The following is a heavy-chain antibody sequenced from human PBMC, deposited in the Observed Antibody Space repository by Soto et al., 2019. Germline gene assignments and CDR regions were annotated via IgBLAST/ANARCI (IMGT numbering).Heavy chain of an antibody. CDR1: GYTFTSYD. J-gene: IGHJ6*03. Sequence: QVHLVQSVAEVKKPGASVKVSCKASGYTFTSYDINWVRQVAGQGLEWMGWMNPNSGDTAYAQEFQGRVTMSRNTSISIAYMELSSLRPADTAVYYCARGLKMLRVFGLKTYYYYYMDVWGKGTTVTLSS. CDR2: MNPNSGDT. D-gene: IGHD3-10*01. V-gene: IGHV1-8*01. CDR3: ARGLKMLRVFGLKTYYYYYMDV.